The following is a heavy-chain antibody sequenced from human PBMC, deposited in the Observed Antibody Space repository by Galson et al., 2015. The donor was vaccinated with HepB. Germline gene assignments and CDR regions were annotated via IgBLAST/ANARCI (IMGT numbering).Heavy chain of an antibody. V-gene: IGHV3-15*01. CDR3: TIHRTYYYGSGSPYSDY. CDR1: GFTFSNAW. D-gene: IGHD3-10*01. CDR2: IKSKTDGGTT. Sequence: SLRLSCAASGFTFSNAWMSWVRQAPGKGLEWVGRIKSKTDGGTTDYAAPVKGRFTISRDDSKNTLYLQMNSLKTEDTAVYYCTIHRTYYYGSGSPYSDYWGQGTLVTVSS. J-gene: IGHJ4*02.